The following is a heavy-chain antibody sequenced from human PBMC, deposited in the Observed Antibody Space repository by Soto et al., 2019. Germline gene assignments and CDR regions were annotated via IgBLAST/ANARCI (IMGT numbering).Heavy chain of an antibody. Sequence: ASVKVSCKVSGYTLTELSMHWVRQAPGKGLEWMGGFDPEDGETIYAQKFQGRVTMTEDTSTDTAYMELSSLRSEDTAVYYCATVLRDYGGNEDYFDYWGQGTLVTVSS. CDR2: FDPEDGET. J-gene: IGHJ4*02. V-gene: IGHV1-24*01. D-gene: IGHD4-17*01. CDR3: ATVLRDYGGNEDYFDY. CDR1: GYTLTELS.